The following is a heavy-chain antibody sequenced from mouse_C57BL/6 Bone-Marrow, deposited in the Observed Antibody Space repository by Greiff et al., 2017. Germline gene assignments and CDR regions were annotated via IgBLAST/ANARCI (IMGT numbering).Heavy chain of an antibody. J-gene: IGHJ3*01. D-gene: IGHD1-1*01. Sequence: VQLKQSGGDLVKPGGSLKLSCAASGFTFSSYGMSWVRQTPDKRLEWVATISSGGSYTYYPDSVKGRFTISRDNAKNTLYLQMSSLKSEDTAMYYYGRQEGLLRFAYWGQGTLVTVSA. CDR1: GFTFSSYG. V-gene: IGHV5-6*01. CDR3: GRQEGLLRFAY. CDR2: ISSGGSYT.